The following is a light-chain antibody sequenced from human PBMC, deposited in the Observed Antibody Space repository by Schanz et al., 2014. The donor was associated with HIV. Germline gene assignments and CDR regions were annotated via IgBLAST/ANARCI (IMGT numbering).Light chain of an antibody. Sequence: IQMTQSPSTLSASVGDRVTITCRASQSISTWLAWYQQKPGKAPNLLIYKSSSLESGVPSRFSGSGSGTRYTLTISSLQPDDFATYYCQQSYSTPYTFGQGTKVEIK. CDR2: KSS. V-gene: IGKV1-5*03. CDR1: QSISTW. CDR3: QQSYSTPYT. J-gene: IGKJ2*01.